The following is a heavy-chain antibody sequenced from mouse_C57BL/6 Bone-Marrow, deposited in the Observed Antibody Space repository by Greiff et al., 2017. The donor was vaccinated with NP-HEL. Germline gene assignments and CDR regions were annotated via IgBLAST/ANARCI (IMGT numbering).Heavy chain of an antibody. J-gene: IGHJ2*01. D-gene: IGHD2-4*01. CDR2: INPYNGGT. Sequence: VQLQQSGPVLVKPGASVKMSCKASGYTFTDYYMNWVKQSHGKSLEWIGVINPYNGGTSYNQKFKGKATLTVDKSSSTAYMELNSLTSEDSAVYYCARKVYYDPFDYWGHGTTLTVSS. CDR1: GYTFTDYY. V-gene: IGHV1-19*01. CDR3: ARKVYYDPFDY.